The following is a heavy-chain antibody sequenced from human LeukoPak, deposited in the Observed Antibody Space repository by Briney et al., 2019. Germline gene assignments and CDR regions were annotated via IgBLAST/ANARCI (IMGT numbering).Heavy chain of an antibody. CDR2: LYSGGTT. D-gene: IGHD1-14*01. V-gene: IGHV3-66*01. Sequence: GGSLRLSCVASGFTVSGNYINWVRQTPEKGLEWVSVLYSGGTTYYADSVKGRFTISRDNSKNTVYLQMNSLRAEDTAVYYCAAYSKASGGFTGYDPMDVWGQGTTVTVSS. CDR3: AAYSKASGGFTGYDPMDV. CDR1: GFTVSGNY. J-gene: IGHJ6*02.